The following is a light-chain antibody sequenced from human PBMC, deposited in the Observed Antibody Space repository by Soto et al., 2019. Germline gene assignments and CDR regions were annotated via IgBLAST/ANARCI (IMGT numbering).Light chain of an antibody. CDR3: QQHDNWPLT. Sequence: EIVMTQSPATLSVSPGERVTLSCRASQSVKNYLAWYQQKPGQAPRLLIYDAYIRATGIPARFSGSGSGAECTLTISSLQSEDFAIYYCQQHDNWPLTFGGGTKVEI. J-gene: IGKJ4*01. V-gene: IGKV3-15*01. CDR2: DAY. CDR1: QSVKNY.